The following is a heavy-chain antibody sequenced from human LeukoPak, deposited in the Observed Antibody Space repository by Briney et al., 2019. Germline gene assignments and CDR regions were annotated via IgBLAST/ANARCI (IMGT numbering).Heavy chain of an antibody. CDR2: IIYDGSNR. CDR3: AKIPQREWELPRNYYYYYMDV. CDR1: GFIFSSYG. J-gene: IGHJ6*03. D-gene: IGHD1-26*01. V-gene: IGHV3-30*02. Sequence: GGSLRLSCAASGFIFSSYGMHWVRQAPGKGLEWVAFIIYDGSNRYYADSVKGRFTISRDNSKNTLYLQMNSLRAEDTAVYYCAKIPQREWELPRNYYYYYMDVWGKGTTVTVSS.